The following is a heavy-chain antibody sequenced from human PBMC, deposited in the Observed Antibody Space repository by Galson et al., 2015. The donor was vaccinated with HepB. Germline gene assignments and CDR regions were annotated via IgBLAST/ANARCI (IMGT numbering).Heavy chain of an antibody. CDR3: VRVYKSGWYAFDY. CDR2: IRQDGSEK. CDR1: GFTFTSHW. Sequence: SLRLSCAVSGFTFTSHWMSWVRQAPGKGLERVASIRQDGSEKIYVDSVKGRFTISRDNAKNSLSLQMNSLRAEDTAVYHCVRVYKSGWYAFDYWGQGTLVTVSS. D-gene: IGHD6-19*01. V-gene: IGHV3-7*03. J-gene: IGHJ4*02.